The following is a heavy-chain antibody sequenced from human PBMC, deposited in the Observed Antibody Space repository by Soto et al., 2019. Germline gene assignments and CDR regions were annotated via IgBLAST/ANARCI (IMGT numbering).Heavy chain of an antibody. Sequence: EVQLVESGGGLVQPGGSLRLSCAASGFTVSSNYMSWVRQAPGKGLEWVSVIDRGGSTYYSDSVNGRFTNSRDNSQNTLYLPLNSWRAEDTAVYYCAALIAEAVGDSGGQGTMVTVSS. CDR2: IDRGGST. J-gene: IGHJ4*02. CDR3: AALIAEAVGDS. CDR1: GFTVSSNY. V-gene: IGHV3-66*01. D-gene: IGHD6-13*01.